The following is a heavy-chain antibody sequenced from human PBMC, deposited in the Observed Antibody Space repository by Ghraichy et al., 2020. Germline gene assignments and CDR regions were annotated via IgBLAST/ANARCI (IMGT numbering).Heavy chain of an antibody. CDR2: INHSGST. J-gene: IGHJ6*02. Sequence: ESLNISCAVYGGSFSGYYWSWIRQPPGKGLEWIGEINHSGSTNYNPSLKSRVTISVDTSKNQFSLKLSSVTAADTAVYYCAKLAGTRPYGMDVWGQGTTVTVSS. CDR3: AKLAGTRPYGMDV. D-gene: IGHD6-13*01. CDR1: GGSFSGYY. V-gene: IGHV4-34*01.